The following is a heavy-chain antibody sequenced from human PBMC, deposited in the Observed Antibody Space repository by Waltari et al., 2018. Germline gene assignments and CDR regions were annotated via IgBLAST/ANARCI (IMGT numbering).Heavy chain of an antibody. CDR3: ARGRGYSVVVRGVDTGFCWFDP. Sequence: QVQLQQWGAGLLSPSETLSLTCAAYGGSLSRYYWTWIRQPPGKGLEWIGEINHSGSTNYNPSLKSRVTISIDTPRNQFSLKLSSVTAADTAVYYCARGRGYSVVVRGVDTGFCWFDPWGQGTLVTVSS. D-gene: IGHD3-10*01. CDR2: INHSGST. V-gene: IGHV4-34*01. J-gene: IGHJ5*02. CDR1: GGSLSRYY.